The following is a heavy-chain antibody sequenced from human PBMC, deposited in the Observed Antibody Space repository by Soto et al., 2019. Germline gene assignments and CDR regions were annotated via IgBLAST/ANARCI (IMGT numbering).Heavy chain of an antibody. Sequence: GGSLRLSCAASGFSFSNYSMNWGLQAPGKGLEWVSAISSWSTYIYYADSLKGRFTISRDNAKNSLYLQMNSLRAEDTAVYYCARSEGFGGTYYYYYYGMDVWGQGTTVTVSS. CDR1: GFSFSNYS. J-gene: IGHJ6*02. D-gene: IGHD3-10*01. CDR3: ARSEGFGGTYYYYYYGMDV. V-gene: IGHV3-21*01. CDR2: ISSWSTYI.